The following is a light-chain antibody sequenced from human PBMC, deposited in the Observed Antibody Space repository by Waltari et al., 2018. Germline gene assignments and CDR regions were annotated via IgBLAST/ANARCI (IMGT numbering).Light chain of an antibody. CDR1: SSDICTYNY. V-gene: IGLV2-11*01. Sequence: QAALTQPRSVSGSPGQSVTIPCTETSSDICTYNYVSWYQQHPGTAPKLMIYEVTKRPSGVSDRFSGSKSGNTASLTISGLQAEDEADYYCSSYAGSDTVSFGGGTRLTVL. CDR3: SSYAGSDTVS. J-gene: IGLJ2*01. CDR2: EVT.